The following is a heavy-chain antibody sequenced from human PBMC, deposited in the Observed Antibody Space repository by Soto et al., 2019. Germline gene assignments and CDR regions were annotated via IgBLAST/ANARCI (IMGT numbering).Heavy chain of an antibody. CDR3: AKKPEELRQWLVGGSYFDY. Sequence: GGSLRLSCAASGFTFSSYAMSWVRQAPGKGLEWVSAISGSGGSTYYADSVKGRFTISRDNSKNTLYLQMNSLRAEDTAVYYCAKKPEELRQWLVGGSYFDYWGQGTLVTVSS. D-gene: IGHD6-19*01. J-gene: IGHJ4*02. V-gene: IGHV3-23*01. CDR1: GFTFSSYA. CDR2: ISGSGGST.